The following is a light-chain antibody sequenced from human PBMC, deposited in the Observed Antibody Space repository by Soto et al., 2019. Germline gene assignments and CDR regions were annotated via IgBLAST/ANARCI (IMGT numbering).Light chain of an antibody. J-gene: IGKJ1*01. CDR1: QSVSSY. CDR3: QHRRDWPWT. V-gene: IGKV3-11*01. Sequence: EIVLTQSPATLSLSPGERATLSCRASQSVSSYLAWYQQKPGQAPRLLMYEASNRSTGIPARFSGGGSGTDFTLTISSLEPEDFAVYYCQHRRDWPWTFGQGTKVDI. CDR2: EAS.